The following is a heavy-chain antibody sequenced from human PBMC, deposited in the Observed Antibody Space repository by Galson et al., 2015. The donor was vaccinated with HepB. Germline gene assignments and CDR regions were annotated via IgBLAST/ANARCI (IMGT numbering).Heavy chain of an antibody. V-gene: IGHV3-30-3*01. CDR3: ARDMTGTYASDY. CDR1: GFTFRTHA. Sequence: SLRLSCAASGFTFRTHAMNWVRQAPGKGLEWVSFISDDGSRRYYADSVKGRFTISRDSSKNTLYLEMNSLRAEDTAVYFSARDMTGTYASDYWAQGTLVIVSS. J-gene: IGHJ4*02. CDR2: ISDDGSRR. D-gene: IGHD1-20*01.